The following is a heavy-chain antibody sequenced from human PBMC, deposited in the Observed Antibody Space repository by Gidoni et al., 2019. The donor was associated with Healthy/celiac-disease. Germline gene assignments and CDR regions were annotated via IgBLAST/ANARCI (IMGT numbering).Heavy chain of an antibody. V-gene: IGHV4-34*01. CDR2: INHSGST. D-gene: IGHD3-10*01. CDR1: GGSFSGYY. J-gene: IGHJ4*02. Sequence: QVQLQQWGAGLLKPSETLSLTCAVYGGSFSGYYWSWIRQPPGKGLEWIGEINHSGSTNYNPSLKSRVTISVDTSKNQFSLKLSSVTAADTAVYYCARGPDGSGSDYYVDYWGQGTLVTVSS. CDR3: ARGPDGSGSDYYVDY.